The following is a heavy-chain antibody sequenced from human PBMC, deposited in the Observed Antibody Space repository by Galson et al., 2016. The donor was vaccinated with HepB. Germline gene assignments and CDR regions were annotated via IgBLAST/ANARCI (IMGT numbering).Heavy chain of an antibody. D-gene: IGHD6-19*01. CDR1: GYTFTNYD. CDR2: MNPNSGNT. CDR3: AKKSYSSGWDNIYQYGLDV. Sequence: SVKVSCKASGYTFTNYDINWVRQATGRGLEWVGWMNPNSGNTDSAQKFRGRVTMTRNTSISTAYLELSSLRSEDTAMYYCAKKSYSSGWDNIYQYGLDVWGQGTTVTVSS. J-gene: IGHJ6*02. V-gene: IGHV1-8*02.